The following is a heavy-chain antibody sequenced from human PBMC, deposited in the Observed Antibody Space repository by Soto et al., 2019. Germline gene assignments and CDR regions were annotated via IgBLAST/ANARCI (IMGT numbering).Heavy chain of an antibody. CDR3: ARDVTMVRGFIHGGHDAFDS. D-gene: IGHD3-10*01. J-gene: IGHJ3*02. Sequence: QVQLVQSGAEVKKPGASVKVSCKASGYTFTSYGISWVRQAPGQGLEWRGWISAYNGNTNYAQKLQGRVTMTTDTSTSTAYMELRSLRSDDTAVYYCARDVTMVRGFIHGGHDAFDSWGQGTMVTVSS. V-gene: IGHV1-18*01. CDR2: ISAYNGNT. CDR1: GYTFTSYG.